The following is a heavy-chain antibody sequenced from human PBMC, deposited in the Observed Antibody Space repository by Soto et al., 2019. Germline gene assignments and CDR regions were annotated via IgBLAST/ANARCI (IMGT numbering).Heavy chain of an antibody. D-gene: IGHD4-17*01. Sequence: QVQLVESGGGVVQPGRSLRLSCAASGFTFSSYGMHWVRQAPGKGLEWVAVIWYDGSNKYYADSVKGRFTISRDNSKNTRYLQMNSLRAEDTAVYYCARPVGDYGDYYYGMDVWGQGTTVTVSS. J-gene: IGHJ6*02. CDR3: ARPVGDYGDYYYGMDV. V-gene: IGHV3-33*01. CDR2: IWYDGSNK. CDR1: GFTFSSYG.